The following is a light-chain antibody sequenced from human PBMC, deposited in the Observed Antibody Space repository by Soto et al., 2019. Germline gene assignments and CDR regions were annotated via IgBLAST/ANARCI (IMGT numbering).Light chain of an antibody. CDR2: GAS. J-gene: IGKJ5*01. V-gene: IGKV3-15*01. CDR1: QSVSSN. CDR3: QQYNNWPTT. Sequence: EIVMTQSPATLSVSPGERATLSCRASQSVSSNLAWYQQKPGQAPRLLIYGASTRATGIPARFSGSGSGTEFTLTISNLQSEDFAVYYCQQYNNWPTTFGQGTRLEIK.